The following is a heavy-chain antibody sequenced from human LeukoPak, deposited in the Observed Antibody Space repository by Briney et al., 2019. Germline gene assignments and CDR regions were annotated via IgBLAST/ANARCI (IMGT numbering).Heavy chain of an antibody. J-gene: IGHJ3*02. CDR1: GGSISSSNFY. Sequence: SETLSLTCTVSGGSISSSNFYWGWIRQPPGKELEWIGSIYYSGSTYYNPSLKSRVTISVDTSKNQFSLKLSSVTAADTAVYYCARSRSELVNDAFDIWGQGTMVTVSS. D-gene: IGHD3-9*01. CDR2: IYYSGST. V-gene: IGHV4-39*07. CDR3: ARSRSELVNDAFDI.